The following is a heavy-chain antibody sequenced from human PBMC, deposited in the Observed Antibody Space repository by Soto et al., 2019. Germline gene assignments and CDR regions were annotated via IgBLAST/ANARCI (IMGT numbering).Heavy chain of an antibody. Sequence: EVQLLESGGGLVQPGGSLRLSCAASGFTFSSYAMSWVRQAPGKGLEWVSAISGSGGSTYYADSVKGRFTISRDNSKQTLYLQMNSLRAEDTAPYCCAKKTRAVRTAPEGVVIDHWGLGTLVTVSS. CDR2: ISGSGGST. CDR3: AKKTRAVRTAPEGVVIDH. D-gene: IGHD3-3*01. V-gene: IGHV3-23*01. J-gene: IGHJ5*02. CDR1: GFTFSSYA.